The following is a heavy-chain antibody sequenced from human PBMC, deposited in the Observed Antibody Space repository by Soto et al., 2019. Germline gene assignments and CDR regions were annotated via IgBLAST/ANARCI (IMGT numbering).Heavy chain of an antibody. V-gene: IGHV4-59*01. Sequence: QVQLQESGPGLVKPWETLSLTCSVSGGSIRGSYCSWIRQPPEKGLEWIASISYTGSATHNPSLKSRVSVSVDTTENQCSLKLASVTAADTATYYCATGGGWLQNSNLRGLYLDYWGQGALVTVSS. CDR1: GGSIRGSY. D-gene: IGHD6-19*01. J-gene: IGHJ4*02. CDR2: ISYTGSA. CDR3: ATGGGWLQNSNLRGLYLDY.